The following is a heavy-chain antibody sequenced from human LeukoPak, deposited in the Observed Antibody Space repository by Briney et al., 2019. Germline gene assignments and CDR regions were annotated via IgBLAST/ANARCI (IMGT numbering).Heavy chain of an antibody. D-gene: IGHD3-9*01. J-gene: IGHJ4*02. V-gene: IGHV1-69*04. Sequence: SSVKVSCKASGGTXGSYAISWVRQAPGQGLEWMGRIIPILGIANYAQKFQGRVTITADKSTSTAYMELSSLRSEDTAVYYCARERVLTGYDYWGQGTLVTVSS. CDR1: GGTXGSYA. CDR3: ARERVLTGYDY. CDR2: IIPILGIA.